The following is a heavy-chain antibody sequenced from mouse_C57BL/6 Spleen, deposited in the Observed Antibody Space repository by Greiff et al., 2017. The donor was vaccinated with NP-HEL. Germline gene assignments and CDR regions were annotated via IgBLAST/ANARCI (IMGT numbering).Heavy chain of an antibody. J-gene: IGHJ1*03. D-gene: IGHD1-1*01. CDR3: ARNYGSSYWYFEV. CDR2: INPSSGYT. Sequence: QVQLKESGAELAKPGASVKLSCTASGYTFTSYWMHWVKQRPGQGLEWIGYINPSSGYTKYNQKFKDKATLTADKSSSTDYMQLSSLTYEGSAVYYCARNYGSSYWYFEVWGTGTTVTVSS. CDR1: GYTFTSYW. V-gene: IGHV1-7*01.